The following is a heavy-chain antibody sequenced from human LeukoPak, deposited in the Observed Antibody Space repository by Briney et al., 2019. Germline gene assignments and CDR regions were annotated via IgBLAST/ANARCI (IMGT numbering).Heavy chain of an antibody. CDR1: GFTLSSYA. CDR3: AKLPLQDYRGNWFDP. J-gene: IGHJ5*02. V-gene: IGHV3-23*01. CDR2: ISGCGGST. Sequence: PGGSLRLSCAVSGFTLSSYAMSWVREAPGKGLEWVSAISGCGGSTYYADSVKGRFTSSRDNTKNTLYLQMNSLRAEDTNVYYCAKLPLQDYRGNWFDPWGQGTLVTVSS. D-gene: IGHD4-11*01.